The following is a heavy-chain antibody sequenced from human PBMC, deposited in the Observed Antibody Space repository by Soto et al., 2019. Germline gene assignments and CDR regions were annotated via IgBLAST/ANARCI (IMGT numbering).Heavy chain of an antibody. CDR2: IYSDSRRT. Sequence: GGSLRLSCVASGVTLEDYAMHWVRQVPGEGLEWVSGIYSDSRRTGYADSVKGRFTIFRDSAKNSLYLQMNSLRAEDTALYYCARVRKDSSSWPDYYGMDVWGQGTTVTVSS. D-gene: IGHD6-13*01. CDR1: GVTLEDYA. J-gene: IGHJ6*02. V-gene: IGHV3-9*01. CDR3: ARVRKDSSSWPDYYGMDV.